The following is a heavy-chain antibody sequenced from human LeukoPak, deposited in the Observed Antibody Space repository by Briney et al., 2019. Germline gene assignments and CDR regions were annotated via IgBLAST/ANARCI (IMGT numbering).Heavy chain of an antibody. J-gene: IGHJ2*01. Sequence: PGGSLRLSCAASGFTFSSYAMSWVRQAPGKGLEWVSSISSRSSYIYYADSVKGRFTISRDNAKNSLYLQMNSLRAEDTAVYYCARDAYCSTTSCKEYLDLWGRGTLVTVSS. V-gene: IGHV3-21*01. CDR2: ISSRSSYI. D-gene: IGHD2-2*01. CDR3: ARDAYCSTTSCKEYLDL. CDR1: GFTFSSYA.